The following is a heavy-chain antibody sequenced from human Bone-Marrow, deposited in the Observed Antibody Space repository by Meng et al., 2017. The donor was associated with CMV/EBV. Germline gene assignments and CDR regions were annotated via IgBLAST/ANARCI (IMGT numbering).Heavy chain of an antibody. V-gene: IGHV1-18*01. CDR3: AKNAQAHYDILTGYYKEERYFDY. CDR2: ISAYNGNT. CDR1: GYTFTSYG. Sequence: ASVKVSCKASGYTFTSYGISWVRQAPGQGLEWMGWISAYNGNTNYAQKLQGRVTMTTDTSTSTAYMELRSLRSEDTAIYYCAKNAQAHYDILTGYYKEERYFDYWGQGTLVTVSS. J-gene: IGHJ4*02. D-gene: IGHD3-9*01.